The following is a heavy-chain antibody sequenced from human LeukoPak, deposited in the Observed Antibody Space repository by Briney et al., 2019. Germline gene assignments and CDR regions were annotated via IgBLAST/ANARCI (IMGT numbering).Heavy chain of an antibody. D-gene: IGHD6-13*01. V-gene: IGHV3-30*03. CDR1: GFTFSSYG. CDR2: ISYDGSNK. CDR3: AALSAYSGTSHG. Sequence: GGSLRLSCAASGFTFSSYGMHWVRQAPGKGLEWVAVISYDGSNKYYADSVKGRFTISRDNSKNTLYLQMNSLRAEDTAVYYCAALSAYSGTSHGWGQGTLVTVSS. J-gene: IGHJ4*02.